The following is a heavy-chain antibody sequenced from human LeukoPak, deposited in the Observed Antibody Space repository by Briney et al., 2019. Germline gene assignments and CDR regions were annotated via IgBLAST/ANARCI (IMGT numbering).Heavy chain of an antibody. CDR3: TRAPGYCSGGSCYHYYYMDV. J-gene: IGHJ6*03. D-gene: IGHD2-15*01. Sequence: GGSLRLSCAASGFTFSSYSMNWVRQAPGKGLEWVSSISSSSSYIYYADSVKGRFTISRDNVKNSLYLQMNSLRAEDTAVYYCTRAPGYCSGGSCYHYYYMDVWGKGTTVTVSS. CDR2: ISSSSSYI. V-gene: IGHV3-21*01. CDR1: GFTFSSYS.